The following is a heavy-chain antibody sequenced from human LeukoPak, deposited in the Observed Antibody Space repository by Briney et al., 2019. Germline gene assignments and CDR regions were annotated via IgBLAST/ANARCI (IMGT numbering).Heavy chain of an antibody. CDR3: ARADRTSWFDY. D-gene: IGHD2-2*01. V-gene: IGHV3-11*05. CDR1: GFTFSSYA. J-gene: IGHJ4*02. CDR2: ISNSGSST. Sequence: GGSLRLSCAASGFTFSSYAMSWVRQAPGKGLEWVSYISNSGSSTKYADSVKGRFTISRDNAKNSLSLQMSSVRPEDTAVYYCARADRTSWFDYWGQGTLVTVSS.